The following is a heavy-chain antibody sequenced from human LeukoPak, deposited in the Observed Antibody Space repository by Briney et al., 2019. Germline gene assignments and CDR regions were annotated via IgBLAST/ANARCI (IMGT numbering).Heavy chain of an antibody. CDR2: IYDSGNE. CDR1: GGSIGTSALY. CDR3: ARQISDYYYYYMDV. J-gene: IGHJ6*03. Sequence: SETLSLTCTVSGGSIGTSALYWGWIRQPPGKGLEWLGSIYDSGNEFYNPSLKSRVTISADTSKTQFSLKLNSVTAAGTAMYYCARQISDYYYYYMDVWGEGITVTVSS. D-gene: IGHD2/OR15-2a*01. V-gene: IGHV4-39*01.